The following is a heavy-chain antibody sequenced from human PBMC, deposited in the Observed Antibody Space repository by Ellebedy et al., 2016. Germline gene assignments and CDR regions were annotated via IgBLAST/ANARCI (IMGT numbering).Heavy chain of an antibody. CDR2: IYYSGST. CDR1: GGSISSYY. CDR3: TGGLVRGALFDY. V-gene: IGHV4-59*12. Sequence: SETLSLXCTVSGGSISSYYWSWIRQPPGTGLEWIGYIYYSGSTNYNPSLKSRVTISVDTSKNQFSLKLSSVTAADTVVYYCTGGLVRGALFDYWGQGTLVTVSS. D-gene: IGHD3-10*01. J-gene: IGHJ4*02.